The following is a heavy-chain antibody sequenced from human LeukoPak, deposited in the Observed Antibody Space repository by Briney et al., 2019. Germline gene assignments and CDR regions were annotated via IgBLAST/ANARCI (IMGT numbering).Heavy chain of an antibody. Sequence: PGGSLRLSCAASGFTFSSYAMHWVRQAPGKGLEWVAVISYDGSNKYYADSVKGRFTIPRDNSKNTLYLQMNSLRAEDTAVYYCARGAAAGRSVFDYWGQGTLVTVSS. V-gene: IGHV3-30*04. D-gene: IGHD6-13*01. CDR3: ARGAAAGRSVFDY. CDR2: ISYDGSNK. J-gene: IGHJ4*02. CDR1: GFTFSSYA.